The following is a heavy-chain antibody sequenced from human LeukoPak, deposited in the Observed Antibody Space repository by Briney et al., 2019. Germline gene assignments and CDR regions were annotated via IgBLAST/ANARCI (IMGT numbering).Heavy chain of an antibody. CDR3: APGYSGGGSRFPSDK. CDR2: IYHSGST. Sequence: SETLSLTCAVSGGSISSSNWWSWVRQPPGKGLEWIGEIYHSGSTNYNPSLKSRVTISVDKSKNQFSLKLSSVTAADTAVYYCAPGYSGGGSRFPSDKGGEEPLFTVPS. CDR1: GGSISSSNW. V-gene: IGHV4-4*02. D-gene: IGHD6-19*01. J-gene: IGHJ4*02.